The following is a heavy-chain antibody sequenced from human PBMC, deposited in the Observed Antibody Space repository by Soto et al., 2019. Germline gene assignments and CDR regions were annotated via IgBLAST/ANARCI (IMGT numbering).Heavy chain of an antibody. CDR2: ISHDGHA. CDR3: ARQVYGDYLSHNWFDP. J-gene: IGHJ5*02. CDR1: GDSISDTRYY. V-gene: IGHV4-39*01. D-gene: IGHD4-17*01. Sequence: SETLSLTCSVLGDSISDTRYYWGWIRQSPEKGLEWIGSISHDGHAYYNPSLKSRVTLFADTSRNQFSLMMKSVTVADTALYFCARQVYGDYLSHNWFDPWGQGALVTVSS.